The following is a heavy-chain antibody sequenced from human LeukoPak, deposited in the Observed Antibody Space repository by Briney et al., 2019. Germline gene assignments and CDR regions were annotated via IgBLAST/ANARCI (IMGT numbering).Heavy chain of an antibody. J-gene: IGHJ3*02. D-gene: IGHD2-2*01. CDR1: GGSISSVSYY. V-gene: IGHV4-61*02. Sequence: SQTLSLTCTVSGGSISSVSYYWSWIRQPAGKGLEWIGRIYSSGSTNYNPSLKSRVIISVDTSKNQFSLKLSSVTAADTAVYYCARGSIVVVPAAPTPHDAFDIWGQGTMVTVSS. CDR2: IYSSGST. CDR3: ARGSIVVVPAAPTPHDAFDI.